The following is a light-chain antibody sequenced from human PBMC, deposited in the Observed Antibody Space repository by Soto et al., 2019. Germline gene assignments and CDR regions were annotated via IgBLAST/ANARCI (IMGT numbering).Light chain of an antibody. CDR2: DVS. J-gene: IGLJ2*01. CDR3: SSYTSSSTLL. V-gene: IGLV2-14*01. Sequence: QSALTQPASVSGSPGQSITISCTGNSSDVGGYNYVSWYQQHPGKAPELMIYDVSNRPSGVSNRFSGSKSGNTASLTISGLQAEDEAEYYCSSYTSSSTLLFGGRTKRTVL. CDR1: SSDVGGYNY.